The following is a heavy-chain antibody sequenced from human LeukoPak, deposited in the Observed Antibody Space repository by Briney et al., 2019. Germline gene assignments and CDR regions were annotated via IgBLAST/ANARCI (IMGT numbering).Heavy chain of an antibody. CDR3: ARDSTSYFDSSGHSSYYLDV. V-gene: IGHV3-7*01. J-gene: IGHJ6*03. D-gene: IGHD3-22*01. CDR1: GFTFSSYW. CDR2: IKHDGSEK. Sequence: GSLRLSFAASGFTFSSYWMSWVRQAPGKGLEWVANIKHDGSEKYYVDSVKGRFTISRDNAKDSLYLQVNSLRAEDTAVYYCARDSTSYFDSSGHSSYYLDVWGKGTTVTVS.